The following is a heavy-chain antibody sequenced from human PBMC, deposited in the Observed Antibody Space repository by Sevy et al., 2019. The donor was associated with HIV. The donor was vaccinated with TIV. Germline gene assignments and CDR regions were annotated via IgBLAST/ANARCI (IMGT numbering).Heavy chain of an antibody. CDR2: IYYSGST. D-gene: IGHD4-17*01. J-gene: IGHJ4*02. CDR3: AREGHYGDYEAGIDY. Sequence: SQNLSLTCTVSGGSISSYYWSWIRQPPGKGLEWIGYIYYSGSTNYNPSLKSRVTISVDTSKNQFSLKLSSVTAADTAVYYCAREGHYGDYEAGIDYWGQGTLVTVSS. CDR1: GGSISSYY. V-gene: IGHV4-59*01.